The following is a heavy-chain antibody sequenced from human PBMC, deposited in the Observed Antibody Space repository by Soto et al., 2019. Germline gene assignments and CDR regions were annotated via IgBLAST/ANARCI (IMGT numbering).Heavy chain of an antibody. CDR2: MNPNSGNT. V-gene: IGHV1-8*01. CDR1: GYTFTSYD. Sequence: GASVKVSCKASGYTFTSYDINWVRQATGQGLEWMGWMNPNSGNTGYAQKFQGRVTMTRNTSISTAYMELSSLRSEDTAVYYCARGTSYDFWSVNYYYYMDVWGKGTTVTVS. D-gene: IGHD3-3*01. J-gene: IGHJ6*03. CDR3: ARGTSYDFWSVNYYYYMDV.